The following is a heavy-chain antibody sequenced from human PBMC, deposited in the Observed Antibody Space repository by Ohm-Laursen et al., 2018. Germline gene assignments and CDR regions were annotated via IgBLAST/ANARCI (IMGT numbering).Heavy chain of an antibody. Sequence: TLSLTCTASGASISSGGYYWSRIRQHPGKGLEGIGYIYYSGSTYYNPSLKSRVTISVDTSKNQFSLKLSSVTAADTAVYYCARDPYDSSGYYYPSGYFDLWGRGTLVTVSS. D-gene: IGHD3-22*01. CDR1: GASISSGGYY. CDR3: ARDPYDSSGYYYPSGYFDL. CDR2: IYYSGST. J-gene: IGHJ2*01. V-gene: IGHV4-31*03.